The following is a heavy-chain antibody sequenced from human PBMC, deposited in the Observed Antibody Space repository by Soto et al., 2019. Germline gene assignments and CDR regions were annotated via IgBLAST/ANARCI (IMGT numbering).Heavy chain of an antibody. CDR3: ARGGYSYGPNVGLGLDY. D-gene: IGHD5-18*01. Sequence: QVQLVESGRGVVQPGRSLRLSCAASGFTFSSYAMHWVRQAPGKGLEWVAVISYDGSNKYYADSVKGRFTISRDNSKNTLYLQMNSLRAEDTAVYYCARGGYSYGPNVGLGLDYWGQGTLVTVSS. CDR2: ISYDGSNK. V-gene: IGHV3-30-3*01. CDR1: GFTFSSYA. J-gene: IGHJ4*02.